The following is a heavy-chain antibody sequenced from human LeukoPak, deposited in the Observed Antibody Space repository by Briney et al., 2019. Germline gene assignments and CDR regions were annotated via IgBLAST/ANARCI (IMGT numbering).Heavy chain of an antibody. V-gene: IGHV4-39*01. Sequence: SETLSLTCTVSGASISSSNDCWDWIRQPPGRGLEWIASFYYGGSTYYNPSLKSRVTIPADTSKNQVSLKLRSVTAADTALYYCTRRRAGRLYNWFDPWGQGTLVTVSS. CDR2: FYYGGST. D-gene: IGHD1-1*01. J-gene: IGHJ5*02. CDR3: TRRRAGRLYNWFDP. CDR1: GASISSSNDC.